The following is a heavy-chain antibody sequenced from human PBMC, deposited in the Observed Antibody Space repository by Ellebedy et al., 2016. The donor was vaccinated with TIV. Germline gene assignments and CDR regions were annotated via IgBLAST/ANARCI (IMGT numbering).Heavy chain of an antibody. CDR3: ARDPLGYYFDY. V-gene: IGHV3-7*01. J-gene: IGHJ4*02. D-gene: IGHD3-10*01. Sequence: GESLKISCAASGFTFSSYWMSWVRQAPGKGLEWVANIKQDGSEKYYVDSVEGRFTISRDNAKNSLYLQMNSLRAEDTAVYYCARDPLGYYFDYWGQGTLVTVSS. CDR2: IKQDGSEK. CDR1: GFTFSSYW.